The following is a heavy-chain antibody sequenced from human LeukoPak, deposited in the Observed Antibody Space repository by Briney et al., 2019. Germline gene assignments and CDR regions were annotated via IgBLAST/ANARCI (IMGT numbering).Heavy chain of an antibody. D-gene: IGHD3-10*01. CDR2: ISGSGGST. CDR3: AKGTYYDGSGSPGDY. V-gene: IGHV3-23*01. J-gene: IGHJ4*02. CDR1: GFTFSSYA. Sequence: GGSLRLSCAASGFTFSSYAMSWVRQAPGKGLEWVSAISGSGGSTYYADSVKGRFTISRDNYKNTQYLQMNSLRAEDTASYYCAKGTYYDGSGSPGDYWGQGTLVTVSS.